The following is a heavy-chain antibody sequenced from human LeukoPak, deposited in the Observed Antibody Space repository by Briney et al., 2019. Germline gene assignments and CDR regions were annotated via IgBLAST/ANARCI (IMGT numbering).Heavy chain of an antibody. D-gene: IGHD2-15*01. V-gene: IGHV4-39*07. Sequence: SETLSLTCTVSGGSISSSSYYWGWIRQPPGKGLEWIGSIYYSGSTYYNPSLKSRVTISVDTSKNQFSLKLSSVTAADTAVYYCATENCSGGSCPFQHWGQGTLVTVSS. CDR2: IYYSGST. CDR3: ATENCSGGSCPFQH. J-gene: IGHJ1*01. CDR1: GGSISSSSYY.